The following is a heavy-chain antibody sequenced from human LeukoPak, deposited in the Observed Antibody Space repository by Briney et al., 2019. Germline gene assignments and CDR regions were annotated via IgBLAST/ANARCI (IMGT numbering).Heavy chain of an antibody. V-gene: IGHV4-34*01. CDR1: GGSFSGYY. J-gene: IGHJ6*03. Sequence: SETLSLTCADYGGSFSGYYWSWIRQPPGKGLEWIGEINHSGSTNYNPSLKSRVTISVDTSKNQFSLKLSSVTAADTAVYYCARLRRRSIWGIVVVPAASLTSYYYMDVWGKGTTVTVSS. D-gene: IGHD2-2*01. CDR2: INHSGST. CDR3: ARLRRRSIWGIVVVPAASLTSYYYMDV.